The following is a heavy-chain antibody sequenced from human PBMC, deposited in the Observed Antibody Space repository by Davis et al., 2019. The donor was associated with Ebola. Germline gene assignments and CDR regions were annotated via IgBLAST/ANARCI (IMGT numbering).Heavy chain of an antibody. CDR2: IGGSGVRT. J-gene: IGHJ4*02. Sequence: PGGSLRLSCAASGFTFSDYAMSWVRQVQGKGLECVSGIGGSGVRTYYADSVRGRFSISRDDSKNTLYLQMDSLRAEDTAVYYCAKSFLITGSHMSEFRGVDYWGQGTVVTVSS. CDR1: GFTFSDYA. CDR3: AKSFLITGSHMSEFRGVDY. D-gene: IGHD2-8*02. V-gene: IGHV3-23*01.